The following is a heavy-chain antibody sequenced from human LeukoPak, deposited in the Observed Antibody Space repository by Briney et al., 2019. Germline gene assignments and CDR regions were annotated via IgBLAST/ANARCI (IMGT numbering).Heavy chain of an antibody. J-gene: IGHJ4*02. CDR3: ARLHGRPSMAPLRRKDEYYFDY. Sequence: SETLSLTCTVSGDSINNFYWSWIRQPAGKGLEWIGRVYSSGSTDYNPSLKSRVSMSVDTSRNQFSLRLSSMTAADTALYYCARLHGRPSMAPLRRKDEYYFDYWGQGTLVTVSS. D-gene: IGHD6-6*01. CDR1: GDSINNFY. CDR2: VYSSGST. V-gene: IGHV4-4*07.